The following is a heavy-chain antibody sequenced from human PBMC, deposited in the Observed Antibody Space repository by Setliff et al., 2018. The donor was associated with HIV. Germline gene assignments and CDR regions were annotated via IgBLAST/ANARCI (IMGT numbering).Heavy chain of an antibody. CDR1: GVSISSYY. CDR2: IYSNGGT. Sequence: SETLSLTCNVSGVSISSYYWSWIRQPPGKGLEYIGYIYSNGGTNYNPSLKSRVTISVDTSRDQFSLKVTSVTAADTAVYYCARTRGRALLSYYFDYWGQGTLVTVSS. D-gene: IGHD2-2*01. V-gene: IGHV4-59*01. J-gene: IGHJ4*02. CDR3: ARTRGRALLSYYFDY.